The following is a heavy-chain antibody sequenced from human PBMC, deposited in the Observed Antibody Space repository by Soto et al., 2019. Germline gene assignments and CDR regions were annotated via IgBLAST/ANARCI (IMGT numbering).Heavy chain of an antibody. D-gene: IGHD2-15*01. CDR3: ARARGDIVVVGDAFDI. CDR1: GGSISSYY. CDR2: IYYSGST. J-gene: IGHJ3*02. Sequence: SETLSLTCTVSGGSISSYYLSWIRQPPGKGLEWIGYIYYSGSTDYNPSLKSRVTISVDTSKNQFSLKLSSVTAADTAVYYCARARGDIVVVGDAFDIWGQGTMVTVSS. V-gene: IGHV4-59*01.